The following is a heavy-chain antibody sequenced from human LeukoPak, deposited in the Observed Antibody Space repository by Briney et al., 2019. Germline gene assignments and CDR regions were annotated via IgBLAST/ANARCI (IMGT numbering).Heavy chain of an antibody. CDR1: GFTFRTYW. Sequence: PGGSLRLSCADSGFTFRTYWMSWVRQAPGKGLELVANIKKDGSEKYYVDSVNGRFTISRDNAKNLLYLQVNSLRAEDTAAYYCARNQRRLDYWGQGTLVTVSS. D-gene: IGHD1-14*01. V-gene: IGHV3-7*01. CDR3: ARNQRRLDY. J-gene: IGHJ4*02. CDR2: IKKDGSEK.